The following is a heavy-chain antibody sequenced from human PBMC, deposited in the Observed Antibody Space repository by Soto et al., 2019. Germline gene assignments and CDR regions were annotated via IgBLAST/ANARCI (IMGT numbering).Heavy chain of an antibody. CDR3: AHRPFFFQAEDGIRYVRSVSAFLLNRSSDL. J-gene: IGHJ2*01. V-gene: IGHV2-5*02. Sequence: EGVGWVRQPPGEALEWLALIYWDDDKRYSTSLKSRLTITKDTSRNQVVLTMTNMDPVDTGTYYCAHRPFFFQAEDGIRYVRSVSAFLLNRSSDL. CDR1: EG. CDR2: IYWDDDK. D-gene: IGHD3-10*02.